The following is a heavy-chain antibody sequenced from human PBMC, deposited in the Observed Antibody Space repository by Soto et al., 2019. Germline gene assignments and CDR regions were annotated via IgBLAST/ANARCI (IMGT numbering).Heavy chain of an antibody. V-gene: IGHV4-59*01. J-gene: IGHJ4*02. D-gene: IGHD3-22*01. CDR1: GGSISSYY. CDR3: VRSLFDDGGGLRVD. Sequence: QVQLQESGPGLVKPSETLSLTCTVSGGSISSYYWGWMRQPPGKGLEWIGDIYYSGSTNHNPSLKSRVTISITSKNQFSLKLTSVTAADTAVYYCVRSLFDDGGGLRVDWGRGTLVTVSS. CDR2: IYYSGST.